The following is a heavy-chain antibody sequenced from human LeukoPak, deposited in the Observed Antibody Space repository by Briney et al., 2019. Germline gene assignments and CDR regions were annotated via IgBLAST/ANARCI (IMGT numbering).Heavy chain of an antibody. CDR2: IYYSGST. CDR1: GGSISSYY. CDR3: ARLVTGDLIYYFDY. D-gene: IGHD1-20*01. V-gene: IGHV4-59*01. J-gene: IGHJ4*02. Sequence: SETLWLTCTVSGGSISSYYWSWIRQPPGKGLEWIGYIYYSGSTNYNPSLKSRVTISVDTSKNQFSLKPSSVTAADTAVYYCARLVTGDLIYYFDYWGQGTLVTVSS.